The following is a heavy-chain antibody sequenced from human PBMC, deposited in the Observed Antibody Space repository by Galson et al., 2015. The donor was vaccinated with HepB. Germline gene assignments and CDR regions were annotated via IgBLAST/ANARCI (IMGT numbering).Heavy chain of an antibody. CDR3: ARGSRGDTIFGVVIIFEDYGMDV. CDR2: IYSGGST. Sequence: SLRLSCAASGFTVSSNYMSWVRQAPGKGLEWVSVIYSGGSTYYADSVKGRFTISRDNSKNTLYLQMNSLRAEDTAVYYCARGSRGDTIFGVVIIFEDYGMDVWGQGTTVTVSS. CDR1: GFTVSSNY. J-gene: IGHJ6*02. D-gene: IGHD3-3*01. V-gene: IGHV3-66*02.